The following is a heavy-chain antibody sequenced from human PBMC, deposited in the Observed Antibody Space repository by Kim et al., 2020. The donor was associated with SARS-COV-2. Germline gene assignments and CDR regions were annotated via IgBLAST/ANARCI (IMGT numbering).Heavy chain of an antibody. CDR1: GFIFHTYA. Sequence: GGSLRLSCAASGFIFHTYAMHWARQTPGKGLEYVSAISSKGFDTYYADSVRGRFTSSRDNSKNTLFLQMGSLRPEDMGVYYCAREGRHCSGTACYIFDYWGQGTLVTVSS. CDR3: AREGRHCSGTACYIFDY. V-gene: IGHV3-64*02. CDR2: ISSKGFDT. D-gene: IGHD2-2*01. J-gene: IGHJ4*02.